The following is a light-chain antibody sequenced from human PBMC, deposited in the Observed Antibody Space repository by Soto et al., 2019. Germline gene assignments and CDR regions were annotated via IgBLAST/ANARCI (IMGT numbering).Light chain of an antibody. V-gene: IGLV1-40*01. CDR3: QSYDNSLSGSVV. CDR1: SSNIGAGYD. CDR2: GNS. J-gene: IGLJ2*01. Sequence: QSALTQPPSVSGAPGQRVTISCTGSSSNIGAGYDVHWYQQLPGTAPKLLIYGNSNRPSGVPDRFSGSKSGTSASLAITGLQAEDEADYHCQSYDNSLSGSVVFGGGTKLTVL.